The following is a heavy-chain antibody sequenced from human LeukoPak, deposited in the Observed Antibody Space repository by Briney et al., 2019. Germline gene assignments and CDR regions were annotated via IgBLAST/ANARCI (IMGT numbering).Heavy chain of an antibody. CDR2: VYYSGGT. D-gene: IGHD1-26*01. CDR1: GDSTSGYY. Sequence: SETLSLPCTVSGDSTSGYYWMWIRQTPGKGLEWIGYVYYSGGTNYNPSLKSRVTISIDASKNRFSLKLSSVTAADTGVYYCARESPGAGYFDYWGQGALVTVSS. V-gene: IGHV4-59*01. J-gene: IGHJ4*02. CDR3: ARESPGAGYFDY.